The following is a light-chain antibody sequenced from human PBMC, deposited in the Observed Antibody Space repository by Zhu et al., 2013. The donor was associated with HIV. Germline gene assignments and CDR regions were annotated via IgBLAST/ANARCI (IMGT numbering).Light chain of an antibody. CDR2: GAS. V-gene: IGKV3-20*01. CDR3: QQYGSSLMYT. Sequence: DIVLTQSPGTLSLSPGERATLSCRASQSVSSSYLAWYQQKPGQAPRLLIYGASSRATGIPDRFNGSGSGTDFTLTIRRLEPEDFAVYYCQQYGSSLMYTFGQGTKLEIK. J-gene: IGKJ2*01. CDR1: QSVSSSY.